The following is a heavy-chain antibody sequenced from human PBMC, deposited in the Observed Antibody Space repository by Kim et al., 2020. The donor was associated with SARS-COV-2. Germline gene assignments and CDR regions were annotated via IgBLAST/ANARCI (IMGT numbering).Heavy chain of an antibody. CDR2: ISFDVANT. J-gene: IGHJ6*02. V-gene: IGHV3-33*05. D-gene: IGHD3-10*01. CDR3: ATVPKDSGSYRDYFYYYALDV. Sequence: GGSLRLSCTASGVAFNTYAMHWVRQGQGKGLEWVAFISFDVANTYYADSVKGRFTISRDNSKNTLYLQMNSLRADDTAVYYCATVPKDSGSYRDYFYYYALDVWGQGTTVTVSS. CDR1: GVAFNTYA.